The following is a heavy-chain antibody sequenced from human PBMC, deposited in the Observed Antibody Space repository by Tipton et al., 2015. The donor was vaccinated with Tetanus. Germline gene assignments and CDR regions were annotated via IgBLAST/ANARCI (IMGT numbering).Heavy chain of an antibody. J-gene: IGHJ6*02. D-gene: IGHD3-3*01. CDR2: ISGSGSGT. Sequence: SLRLSCVASGFTFSTYAMSWVRQAPGKGLEWVSAISGSGSGTYYADSVKGRFTVSRDNSKTTLYLQMYGLRADDTAVYYCAKVLEWYYYYYNGLDVWGQGTMVTVSS. CDR1: GFTFSTYA. V-gene: IGHV3-23*01. CDR3: AKVLEWYYYYYNGLDV.